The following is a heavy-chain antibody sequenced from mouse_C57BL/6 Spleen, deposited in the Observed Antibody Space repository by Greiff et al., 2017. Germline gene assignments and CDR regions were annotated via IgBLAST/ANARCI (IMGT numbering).Heavy chain of an antibody. CDR3: ARGMMVTSLFDY. Sequence: VQLQESGAELARPGASVKMSCKASGYTFTSYTMHWVQQRPGQGLEWIGYINPSSGYTKYNQKFKDKATLTADKSSSTAYMQLSSLTSEDSAVYYCARGMMVTSLFDYWGQGTTLTVSS. J-gene: IGHJ2*01. CDR2: INPSSGYT. D-gene: IGHD2-3*01. V-gene: IGHV1-4*01. CDR1: GYTFTSYT.